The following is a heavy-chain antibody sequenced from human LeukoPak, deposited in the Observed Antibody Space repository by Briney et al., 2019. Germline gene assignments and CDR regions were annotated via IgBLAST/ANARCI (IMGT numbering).Heavy chain of an antibody. CDR3: ARVGYCSTTSCSPYNWFDP. Sequence: ASVKVSCKASGYTFTDFYMHWVRQAPGQGLEWMGWINSNSGGTNYAQKLQGRVTMARDTSTSTAYMDLSRLRSDDTAVYYCARVGYCSTTSCSPYNWFDPWGQGTLVTVSS. J-gene: IGHJ5*02. V-gene: IGHV1-2*02. CDR1: GYTFTDFY. D-gene: IGHD2-2*01. CDR2: INSNSGGT.